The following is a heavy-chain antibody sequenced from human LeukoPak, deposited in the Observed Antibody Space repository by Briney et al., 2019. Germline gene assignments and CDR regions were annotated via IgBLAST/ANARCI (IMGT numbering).Heavy chain of an antibody. CDR1: GGSINNYY. CDR2: IYYSGST. CDR3: VRDHYYDSSGYTFRH. D-gene: IGHD3-22*01. Sequence: SETLSLTCTVSGGSINNYYWSWIRQPPGKGLEWIGYIYYSGSTSYNPSPKSRVTMSVDTSKNQFSLKLSSVTAADTAVYYCVRDHYYDSSGYTFRHWGQGTLVTVSS. J-gene: IGHJ1*01. V-gene: IGHV4-59*01.